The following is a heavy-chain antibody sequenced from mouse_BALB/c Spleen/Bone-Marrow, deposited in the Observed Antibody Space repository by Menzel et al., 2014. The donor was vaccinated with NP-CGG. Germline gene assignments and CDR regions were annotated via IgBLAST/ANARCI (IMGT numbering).Heavy chain of an antibody. CDR3: ARREYYAMDY. J-gene: IGHJ4*01. Sequence: EVQLQQSGAELVKPGASVKLSCTASGFNIKDTYMHWVKQRPEQGLEWIGRIDPANGNTKYDPKFQGKATITADTSSNTAYPQLSSLTSEDTAVYYCARREYYAMDYWGQGTSVTVSS. V-gene: IGHV14-3*02. CDR2: IDPANGNT. CDR1: GFNIKDTY.